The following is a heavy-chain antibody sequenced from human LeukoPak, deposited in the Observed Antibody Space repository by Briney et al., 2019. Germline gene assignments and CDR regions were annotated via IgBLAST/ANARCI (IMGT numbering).Heavy chain of an antibody. Sequence: SETLSLTCTVSGDSMSTHCWTWVRQPAGKGLEWVGRIYPTGSTNYNPSLKSRVTMSVDTSKNQFSLKLSSVTAADTAVYYCARVQSRLSWFDPWGQGTLVTVSS. CDR2: IYPTGST. CDR1: GDSMSTHC. CDR3: ARVQSRLSWFDP. V-gene: IGHV4-4*07. J-gene: IGHJ5*02.